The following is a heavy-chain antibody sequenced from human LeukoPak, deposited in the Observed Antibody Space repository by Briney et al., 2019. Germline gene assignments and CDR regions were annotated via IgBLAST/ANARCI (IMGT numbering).Heavy chain of an antibody. CDR3: ARVDSSSWYPGGYFDY. CDR2: IYYSGST. J-gene: IGHJ4*02. CDR1: GGSISSYY. Sequence: PSETLSLTCTVSGGSISSYYWSWLRQPPGRGLEWIGYIYYSGSTNYNPSLKSRVTISVDTSKNQFSLKLSSVTAADTAVHYCARVDSSSWYPGGYFDYWGQGTLVTVSS. D-gene: IGHD6-13*01. V-gene: IGHV4-59*01.